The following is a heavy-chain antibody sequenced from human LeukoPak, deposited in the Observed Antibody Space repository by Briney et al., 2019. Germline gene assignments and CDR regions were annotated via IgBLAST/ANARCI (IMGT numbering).Heavy chain of an antibody. CDR2: IGIRGDA. D-gene: IGHD6-19*01. CDR1: GFTFIDYD. CDR3: ARGGIQVSGIDEFDY. J-gene: IGHJ4*02. Sequence: GGSLRLSCAASGFTFIDYDMPWVRQVIGKGLEWVSAIGIRGDAHYSGSVKGRFTISRENAESSLYLQMNSLRAEDTAVYYCARGGIQVSGIDEFDYWGQGTLVTVSS. V-gene: IGHV3-13*01.